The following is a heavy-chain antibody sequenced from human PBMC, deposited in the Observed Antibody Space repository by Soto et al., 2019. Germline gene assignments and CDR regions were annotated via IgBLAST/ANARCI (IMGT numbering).Heavy chain of an antibody. Sequence: QVQLVQSGAEVKKPGSSVKVSCKASGVTFSSYAISWVRQAPGQGLEWMGGIIPIFGTANYAQKFQGRVTITADKSTSTAYMELSSLRSEDTAVYYCARDQPLGYCSSTSCSTRFDPWGQGTLVTVSS. J-gene: IGHJ5*02. V-gene: IGHV1-69*06. CDR2: IIPIFGTA. D-gene: IGHD2-2*01. CDR1: GVTFSSYA. CDR3: ARDQPLGYCSSTSCSTRFDP.